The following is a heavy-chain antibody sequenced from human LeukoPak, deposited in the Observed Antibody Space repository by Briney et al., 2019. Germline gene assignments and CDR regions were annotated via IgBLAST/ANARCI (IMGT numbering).Heavy chain of an antibody. CDR3: AKPANSG. D-gene: IGHD4/OR15-4a*01. J-gene: IGHJ4*02. CDR2: IRGTGGST. V-gene: IGHV3-23*01. Sequence: GGSLRLSCAASGFTFSSYAMSWVRQAPGKGQEWVSTIRGTGGSTYYADSVKGRFTISRDNPKNTLYLQMSSLRAEDTAVYFCAKPANSGWGQGTLVTVSS. CDR1: GFTFSSYA.